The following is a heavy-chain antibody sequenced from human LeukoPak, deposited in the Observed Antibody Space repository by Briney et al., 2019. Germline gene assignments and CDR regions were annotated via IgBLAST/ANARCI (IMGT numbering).Heavy chain of an antibody. D-gene: IGHD1-26*01. V-gene: IGHV4-38-2*02. Sequence: PSETLSLTCTVSDYSISSGYYWGWIRQPPGKGLEWSGNVHHSGSTYYNPSLKSRVTVSKDTTENQFSLRLSSVTVADTAMYYCARTPYSGSYSYFDYWGQGTLVTVSS. CDR3: ARTPYSGSYSYFDY. J-gene: IGHJ4*02. CDR1: DYSISSGYY. CDR2: VHHSGST.